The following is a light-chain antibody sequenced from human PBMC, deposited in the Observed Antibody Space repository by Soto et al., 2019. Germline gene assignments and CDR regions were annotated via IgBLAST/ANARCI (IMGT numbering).Light chain of an antibody. CDR2: RTS. J-gene: IGKJ1*01. CDR3: QQYHSYYPWT. Sequence: EIVMTQSPATLSVSPGERATLSCRASQSISSNLAWYQQKPGQAPRLLMFRTSSRATGFPARFSGSGSGTEFNLTISSLQSDDSATYYCQQYHSYYPWTFGQGTKVEIE. CDR1: QSISSN. V-gene: IGKV3-15*01.